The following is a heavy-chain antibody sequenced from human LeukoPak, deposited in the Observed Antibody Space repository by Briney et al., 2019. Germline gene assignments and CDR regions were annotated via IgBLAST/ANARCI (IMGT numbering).Heavy chain of an antibody. D-gene: IGHD2-21*01. V-gene: IGHV3-7*01. CDR2: IKEDGSGK. CDR3: TRDNRYYY. Sequence: GGSLRLSRAASGFTFSNYWMSWVRQAPGKGLKWVANIKEDGSGKYYEDSVKGRFTISRDNAKNLVYLQMNSLRAEDTAVYYCTRDNRYYYWGQGTVVTVSS. CDR1: GFTFSNYW. J-gene: IGHJ4*02.